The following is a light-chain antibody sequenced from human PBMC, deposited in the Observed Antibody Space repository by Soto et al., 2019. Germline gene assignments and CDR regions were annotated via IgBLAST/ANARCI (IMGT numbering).Light chain of an antibody. V-gene: IGKV1-5*01. J-gene: IGKJ5*01. Sequence: DIQMTQTPSTLSASLGDRGTITCRASQSVNNYYAWYQQKPGEAPQLLVYYASTLERGVTSRFSSTRSATEFTLPTSRLQADDFATYYCQQYYRSSLTFGQGTRLEIK. CDR1: QSVNNY. CDR3: QQYYRSSLT. CDR2: YAS.